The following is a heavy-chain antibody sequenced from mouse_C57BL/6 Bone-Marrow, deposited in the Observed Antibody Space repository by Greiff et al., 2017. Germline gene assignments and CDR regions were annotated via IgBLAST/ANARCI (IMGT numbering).Heavy chain of an antibody. CDR3: ARGKRFAY. V-gene: IGHV1-64*01. CDR1: GYTFTSYW. D-gene: IGHD2-1*01. Sequence: VKLQESGAELVKPGASVKLSCKASGYTFTSYWMHWVKQRPGQGLEWIGMIHPNSGSTNYNEKLKSKATLTVDKSSSTAYMQLSSLTSDDSAVYYCARGKRFAYWGQGTLVTVSA. J-gene: IGHJ3*01. CDR2: IHPNSGST.